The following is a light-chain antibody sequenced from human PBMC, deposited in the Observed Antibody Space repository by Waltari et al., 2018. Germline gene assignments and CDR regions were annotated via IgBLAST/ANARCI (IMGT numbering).Light chain of an antibody. V-gene: IGKV3-20*01. CDR1: QIVRTTY. CDR2: GAS. J-gene: IGKJ4*01. CDR3: QQYDISPLT. Sequence: EIVLTQSPGTLSLSPGERATLSCRASQIVRTTYLAWYQQKPGQAPTLLIYGASSRATGIPDRFSGSGSGTDFSLTISSLEPEDFAVYYCQQYDISPLTFGGGTKVEIK.